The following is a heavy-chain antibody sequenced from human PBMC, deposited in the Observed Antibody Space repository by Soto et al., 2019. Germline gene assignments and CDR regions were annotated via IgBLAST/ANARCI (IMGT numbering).Heavy chain of an antibody. CDR3: AITPKCVYAFDI. CDR2: INHSGIT. Sequence: QVQLQQWGAGLLKPSETLSLNCAVYGGSFGVYYWNWIRQPPGKGLEWIGEINHSGITNYIPSLKSGVSMTVDTSKHLLSLKLSSVTAADTAVYYGAITPKCVYAFDIWGKGTVVTVSS. V-gene: IGHV4-34*01. CDR1: GGSFGVYY. J-gene: IGHJ3*02.